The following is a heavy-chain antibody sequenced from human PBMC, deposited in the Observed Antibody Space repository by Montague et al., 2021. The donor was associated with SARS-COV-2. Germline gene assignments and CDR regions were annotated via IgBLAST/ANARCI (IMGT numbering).Heavy chain of an antibody. Sequence: SETLSLTCTVSGGSISSSSYYWGWIRQPPGKGLEWIGSIYYSGSTYYNPSLKSRVTISVDTSKNQFSLKLSSVTAADTAVYYCARHTMTRITIFGVVYHDNWFDHWGQGTLVTVSS. CDR2: IYYSGST. CDR1: GGSISSSSYY. CDR3: ARHTMTRITIFGVVYHDNWFDH. V-gene: IGHV4-39*01. J-gene: IGHJ5*02. D-gene: IGHD3-3*01.